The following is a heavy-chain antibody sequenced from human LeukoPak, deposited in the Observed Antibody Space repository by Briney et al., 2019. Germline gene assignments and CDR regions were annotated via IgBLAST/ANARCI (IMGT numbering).Heavy chain of an antibody. CDR3: ARDSYDFWSGYYSPSDV. CDR1: GGSISSGDYY. J-gene: IGHJ6*04. V-gene: IGHV4-30-4*08. Sequence: SQTLSLTCTVSGGSISSGDYYWSWIRQPPGKGLKWIGYIYYSGSTYYNPSLKSRVTISVDTSKNQFSLKLSSVTAADTAVYYCARDSYDFWSGYYSPSDVWGKGTTVTVSS. CDR2: IYYSGST. D-gene: IGHD3-3*01.